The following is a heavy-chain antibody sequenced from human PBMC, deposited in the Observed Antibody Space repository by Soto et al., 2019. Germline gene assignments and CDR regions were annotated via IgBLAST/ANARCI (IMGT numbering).Heavy chain of an antibody. CDR3: ARVGVVTAIEAFDI. CDR2: IYYSGST. J-gene: IGHJ3*02. Sequence: DALSLTCTVSGVSISSYYWSWIRQPPGKGLEWIGYIYYSGSTNYNPSLKSRVTISVDTSKNQFSLKLSSVTAADTAVYYCARVGVVTAIEAFDIWGQGTMVTVSS. CDR1: GVSISSYY. D-gene: IGHD2-21*02. V-gene: IGHV4-59*01.